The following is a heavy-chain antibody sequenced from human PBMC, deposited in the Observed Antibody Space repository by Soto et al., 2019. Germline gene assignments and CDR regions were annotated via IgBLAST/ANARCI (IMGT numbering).Heavy chain of an antibody. V-gene: IGHV3-9*01. J-gene: IGHJ4*02. D-gene: IGHD6-19*01. CDR3: AKDSVFSSGWDFDF. CDR2: ISWESGRV. CDR1: GFTFENYA. Sequence: GGSLRLSCSASGFTFENYAMHWVRQAPGKGLEWVAGISWESGRVGYADSVKGRFTISRDNAKNSLYLQMNRLISEDTALYFCAKDSVFSSGWDFDFWGQGTLVTVSS.